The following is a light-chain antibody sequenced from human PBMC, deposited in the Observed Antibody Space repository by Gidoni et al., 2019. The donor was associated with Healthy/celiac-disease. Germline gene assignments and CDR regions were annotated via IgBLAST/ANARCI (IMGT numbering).Light chain of an antibody. V-gene: IGKV3-20*01. J-gene: IGKJ2*01. CDR1: QSVSSSY. CDR3: QQYGSSPPYT. CDR2: GAS. Sequence: EIVLTQPPGTLSLSPGERATLPCRASQSVSSSYLAWYHQKPGQAPRLLIYGASSRANGIPDRFSGSGSGTDFTLTISRLEPEDFAVYYCQQYGSSPPYTFGQXTKLEIK.